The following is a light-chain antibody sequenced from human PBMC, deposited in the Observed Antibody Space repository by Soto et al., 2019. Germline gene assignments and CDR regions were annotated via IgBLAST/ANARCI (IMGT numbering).Light chain of an antibody. CDR3: HQYYSFPQT. Sequence: AIQLTQPLSSLSASMRDRVTITLRASQGIINYLAWYQQKPGKAPKLLIYAASTLQSGVPSRFSGSGSGTDFTLTISCLQSEDFATYYCHQYYSFPQTFGQGTKVDIK. CDR1: QGIINY. J-gene: IGKJ1*01. CDR2: AAS. V-gene: IGKV1-8*01.